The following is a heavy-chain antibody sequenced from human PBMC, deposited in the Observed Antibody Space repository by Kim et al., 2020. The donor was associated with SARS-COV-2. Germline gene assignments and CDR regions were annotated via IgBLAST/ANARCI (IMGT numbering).Heavy chain of an antibody. CDR2: ISGSGGST. V-gene: IGHV3-23*01. D-gene: IGHD3-16*02. CDR1: GFTFSSYA. CDR3: AKVRDYDYVWGSYRSYYFDY. J-gene: IGHJ4*02. Sequence: GGSLRLSCAASGFTFSSYAMSWVRQAPGKGLEWVSAISGSGGSTYYADSVKGRFTISRDNSKNTLYLQMNSLRAEDTAVYYCAKVRDYDYVWGSYRSYYFDYWGQGTLVTVSS.